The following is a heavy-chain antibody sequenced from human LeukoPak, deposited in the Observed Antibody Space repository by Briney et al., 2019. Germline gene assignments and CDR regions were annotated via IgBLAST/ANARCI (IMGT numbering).Heavy chain of an antibody. V-gene: IGHV3-48*02. D-gene: IGHD3-10*01. J-gene: IGHJ3*01. CDR3: AIDRAWAFCL. CDR1: GFSFSSYS. CDR2: ISSSSAI. Sequence: GGSLRLSCAPSGFSFSSYSMNCVRQAPGKGLEWVSYISSSSAIWYADSVKGRFTISTDNAKNSLYLQMNSLRDEDSAVYYCAIDRAWAFCLWGQGTLVTVSS.